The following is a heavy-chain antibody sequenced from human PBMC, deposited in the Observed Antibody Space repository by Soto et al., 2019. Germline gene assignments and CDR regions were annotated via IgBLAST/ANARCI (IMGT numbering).Heavy chain of an antibody. CDR3: ARASRGVFSH. D-gene: IGHD3-10*01. Sequence: SETLSLTCTVSGGSISSGGYYWSWIRQHPGKGLEWIGYIYYSGSTYYNPSLKSRVTISVDTSKNQFSLKLSSVTAADTAVYYCARASRGVFSHWGQGTLVTVSS. V-gene: IGHV4-31*03. CDR2: IYYSGST. CDR1: GGSISSGGYY. J-gene: IGHJ4*02.